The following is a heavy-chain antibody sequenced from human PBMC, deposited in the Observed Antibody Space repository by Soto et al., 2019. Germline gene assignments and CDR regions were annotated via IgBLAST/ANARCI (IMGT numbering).Heavy chain of an antibody. J-gene: IGHJ6*02. CDR1: GYTLAELS. CDR2: FDPEDGET. Sequence: ASVKVSCKVSGYTLAELSMHWARQAPGKGLEWMGGFDPEDGETIYAQKFQGRVTMTEDTSTDTAYMELSSLRSEDTAVYYCATTPPIAVAGTPNYYYYYGMDVWGQGTTVTVSS. CDR3: ATTPPIAVAGTPNYYYYYGMDV. D-gene: IGHD6-19*01. V-gene: IGHV1-24*01.